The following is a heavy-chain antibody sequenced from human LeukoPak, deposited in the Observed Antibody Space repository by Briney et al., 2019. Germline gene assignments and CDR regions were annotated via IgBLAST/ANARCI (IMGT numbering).Heavy chain of an antibody. J-gene: IGHJ3*02. CDR3: AREDEAFDT. V-gene: IGHV4-59*01. CDR1: GGSISSYY. CDR2: IYYSGST. Sequence: PSETLSLTCTVSGGSISSYYWSWIRQPPGKGLEWIGYIYYSGSTNYNPSLKSRVTISVDTSKNQFSLKLSSVTAADTAVYYCAREDEAFDTWGQGTMVTVSS.